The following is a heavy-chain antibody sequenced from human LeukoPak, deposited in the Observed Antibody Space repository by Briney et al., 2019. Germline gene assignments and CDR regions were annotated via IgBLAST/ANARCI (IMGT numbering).Heavy chain of an antibody. D-gene: IGHD5-18*01. CDR1: GGSFSGYY. Sequence: SETLSLTCAVYGGSFSGYYRSWIRQPPGKGLEWIGEINHSGSTNYNPSLKSRVTISVDTSKNQFSLKLSSVTAADTAVYYCARAEIQLQVPYYFDYWGQGTLVTVSS. CDR2: INHSGST. CDR3: ARAEIQLQVPYYFDY. V-gene: IGHV4-34*01. J-gene: IGHJ4*02.